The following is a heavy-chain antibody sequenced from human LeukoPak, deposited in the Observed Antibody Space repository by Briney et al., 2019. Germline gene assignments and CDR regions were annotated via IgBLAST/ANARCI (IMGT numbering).Heavy chain of an antibody. V-gene: IGHV3-30*04. J-gene: IGHJ4*02. CDR1: GFTFSTYA. Sequence: GGSLRLSCAASGFTFSTYAMSWVRQAPGKGLDWVAVISYHGRDQFYADSVKGRFTISRDSSKDTLYLQMNSLRTEGTAVYYCVRQDCSGGSCYLDYWGQGTLVTVSS. D-gene: IGHD2-15*01. CDR2: ISYHGRDQ. CDR3: VRQDCSGGSCYLDY.